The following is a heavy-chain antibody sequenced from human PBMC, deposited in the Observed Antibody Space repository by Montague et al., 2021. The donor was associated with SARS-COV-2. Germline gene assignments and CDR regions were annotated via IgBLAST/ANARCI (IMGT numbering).Heavy chain of an antibody. D-gene: IGHD3-9*01. CDR2: IKQDGSEK. J-gene: IGHJ4*02. V-gene: IGHV3-7*01. CDR3: ARDLRYFDWLFHGSGYYNYFDY. CDR1: GFTFSSYW. Sequence: SLRLSCAASGFTFSSYWMSWVRQAPGKGLEWVANIKQDGSEKYYVDSVKGRFTISRDNAKNSLYLQMNSLRAEDTAVYYCARDLRYFDWLFHGSGYYNYFDYWGQGTLVTVSS.